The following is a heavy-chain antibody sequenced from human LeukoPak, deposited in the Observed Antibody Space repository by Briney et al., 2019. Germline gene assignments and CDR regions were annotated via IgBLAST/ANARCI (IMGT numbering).Heavy chain of an antibody. Sequence: ASVTVSCKASGYTFTSYDINWVRQATGQGLEWMGWMNPNSGNTGYAQKFQGRVTMTRNTSISTAYMELSSLRSEDTAVYYCARGRRPIVVVPDDIHKPLNYFDPWGQGTLVTVSS. D-gene: IGHD2-2*01. CDR1: GYTFTSYD. CDR2: MNPNSGNT. J-gene: IGHJ5*02. V-gene: IGHV1-8*01. CDR3: ARGRRPIVVVPDDIHKPLNYFDP.